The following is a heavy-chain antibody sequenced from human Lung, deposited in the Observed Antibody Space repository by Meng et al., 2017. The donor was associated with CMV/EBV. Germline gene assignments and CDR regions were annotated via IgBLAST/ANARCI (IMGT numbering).Heavy chain of an antibody. D-gene: IGHD5-18*01. CDR1: GFTFSDYY. Sequence: QVQLVESGGXXVXPGXSLXISCSDSGFTFSDYYMSWVRQAPGKGVEWVSYISSSSSYTNYADSVKGRFTISRDNAKNSLYLQMNSLRAEDTAVYYCARRLGGYSYGYIFDYWGQGTLVTVSS. J-gene: IGHJ4*02. CDR3: ARRLGGYSYGYIFDY. CDR2: ISSSSSYT. V-gene: IGHV3-11*06.